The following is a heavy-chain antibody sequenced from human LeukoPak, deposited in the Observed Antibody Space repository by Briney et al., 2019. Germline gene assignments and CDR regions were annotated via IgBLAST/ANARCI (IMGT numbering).Heavy chain of an antibody. CDR3: ARGSAAAGPSDAFDI. D-gene: IGHD6-13*01. V-gene: IGHV4-39*07. CDR2: IYYSGST. Sequence: SETLSLTCTVSGGSISSSSYYWGWIRQPPGKGLEWIGSIYYSGSTYYNPSLKSRVTISVDTSKNQFSLKLSSVTAADTAVYYCARGSAAAGPSDAFDIWGQGTMVTVSS. CDR1: GGSISSSSYY. J-gene: IGHJ3*02.